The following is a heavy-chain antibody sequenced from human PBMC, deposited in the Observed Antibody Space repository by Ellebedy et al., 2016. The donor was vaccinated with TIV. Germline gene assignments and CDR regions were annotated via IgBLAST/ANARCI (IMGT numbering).Heavy chain of an antibody. V-gene: IGHV3-23*01. Sequence: GGSLRLXCADSGFSFNIYAMSWVRQAPGKGLEWVSTISGSGDTTYYADSVKGRFTISRDNSKNTLFLQMNSLRAEDTGIYYCAYCSSASCSSGAHFDYWGQGTRVTVS. D-gene: IGHD2-15*01. J-gene: IGHJ4*02. CDR1: GFSFNIYA. CDR3: AYCSSASCSSGAHFDY. CDR2: ISGSGDTT.